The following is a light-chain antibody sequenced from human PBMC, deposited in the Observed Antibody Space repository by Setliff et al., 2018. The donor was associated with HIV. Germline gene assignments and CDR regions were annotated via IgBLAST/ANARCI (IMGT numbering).Light chain of an antibody. CDR1: KSDVGGYNY. Sequence: QSALTQPASVSAAPGPAITISCTGTKSDVGGYNYVSWYLQESGKAPKLIMYDFTSRPSGISNRFSGSQSGNTASLTISGLRTEDEGTYYCTSYTSSDTYVFGTGTKVTVL. CDR3: TSYTSSDTYV. J-gene: IGLJ1*01. V-gene: IGLV2-14*03. CDR2: DFT.